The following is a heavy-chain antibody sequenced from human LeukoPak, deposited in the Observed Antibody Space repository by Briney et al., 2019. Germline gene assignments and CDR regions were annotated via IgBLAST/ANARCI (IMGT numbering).Heavy chain of an antibody. CDR3: ARLSELELGAVPNDAFDI. J-gene: IGHJ3*02. CDR1: GYTSTSYG. D-gene: IGHD1-7*01. V-gene: IGHV1-18*01. CDR2: ISAYNGNT. Sequence: ASVKVSCKASGYTSTSYGISWVRQAPGQELEWMGWISAYNGNTNYAQKLQGRVTMTTDTSTSTAYMELRSLRSDDTAVYYCARLSELELGAVPNDAFDIWGQGTMVTVSS.